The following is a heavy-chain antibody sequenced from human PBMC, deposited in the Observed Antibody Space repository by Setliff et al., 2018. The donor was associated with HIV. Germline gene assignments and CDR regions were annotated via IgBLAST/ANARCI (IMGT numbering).Heavy chain of an antibody. CDR2: IMPIFGVT. J-gene: IGHJ4*02. CDR3: ATRLSGYTSYYFDQ. V-gene: IGHV1-69*05. Sequence: GALVKVSCKASGGTFTSYAFNWVRQAPGQRLEWMGEIMPIFGVTKYAQKFQGRLSISTGESTRTAYMELTSLTSEDTAVYFCATRLSGYTSYYFDQWGQGTLVTVSS. D-gene: IGHD5-12*01. CDR1: GGTFTSYA.